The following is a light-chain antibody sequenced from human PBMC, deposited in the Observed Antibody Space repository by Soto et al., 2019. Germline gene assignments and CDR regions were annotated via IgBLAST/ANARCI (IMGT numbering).Light chain of an antibody. V-gene: IGLV1-40*01. CDR3: LSFDSSLRVV. CDR2: ANT. CDR1: SSNIGAGYD. Sequence: QSVLTQPPSVTGAPGQRVTISCTGSSSNIGAGYDVHWYQQLTGRARKLLIYANTNLPSGVPDRCSGSKSGTSASLAITGSQAEDVAAYNSLSFDSSLRVVFGGGTKLTVL. J-gene: IGLJ2*01.